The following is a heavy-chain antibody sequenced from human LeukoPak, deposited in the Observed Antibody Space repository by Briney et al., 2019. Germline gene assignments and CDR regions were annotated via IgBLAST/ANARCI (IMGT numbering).Heavy chain of an antibody. V-gene: IGHV3-74*01. CDR3: ARGGVNPVDH. CDR2: MNEYSTTI. Sequence: SGGSLRLSCAASGFPFNSFWMHWVRQAPGKGLVWFSDMNEYSTTIRYADSVKGRFTISRDNAKSILYLQMNNLRAEDTAMYFCARGGVNPVDHWGQGTLVTVSS. J-gene: IGHJ4*02. CDR1: GFPFNSFW. D-gene: IGHD1-14*01.